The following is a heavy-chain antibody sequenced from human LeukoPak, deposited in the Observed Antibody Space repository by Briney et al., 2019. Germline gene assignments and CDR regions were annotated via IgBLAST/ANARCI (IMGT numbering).Heavy chain of an antibody. CDR2: INHSGST. CDR1: GESFSGYY. V-gene: IGHV4-34*01. Sequence: SETLSLTCGVQGESFSGYYWSWIRQPPGKGLEWIGEINHSGSTNYNPSLKSRVTISVDTSKNQFSLKLSSVTAADTAVYYCARGRSQVRDYYGSGSSYGMDVWGQGTTVTVSS. D-gene: IGHD3-10*01. CDR3: ARGRSQVRDYYGSGSSYGMDV. J-gene: IGHJ6*02.